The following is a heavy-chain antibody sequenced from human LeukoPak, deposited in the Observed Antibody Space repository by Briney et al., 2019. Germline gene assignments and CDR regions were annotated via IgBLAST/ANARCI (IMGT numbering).Heavy chain of an antibody. CDR2: IIPILGIA. CDR3: AREDVYDSSGYYGHPNNWFDP. J-gene: IGHJ5*02. D-gene: IGHD3-22*01. V-gene: IGHV1-69*04. CDR1: GGTFSSYA. Sequence: SVKVSCKASGGTFSSYAISWVRQAPGQGLEWMGRIIPILGIANYAQKFQGRVTITADKSTSTAYIELSSLRSEDTAVYYCAREDVYDSSGYYGHPNNWFDPWGQGTLVTVSS.